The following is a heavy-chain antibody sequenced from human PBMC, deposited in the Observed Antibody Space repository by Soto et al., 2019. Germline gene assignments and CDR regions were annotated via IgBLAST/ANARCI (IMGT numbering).Heavy chain of an antibody. CDR2: ISAYNGNT. Sequence: PSVKVSCKASGYTFSNYGISWVRQAPGQGLEWMGWISAYNGNTYYAQKLQGRVTMTTDTSTSTAYMELRSLRSDDTAVYYCTRDLGIVGAPSVYWGQGTLVTVSS. J-gene: IGHJ4*02. CDR3: TRDLGIVGAPSVY. V-gene: IGHV1-18*04. CDR1: GYTFSNYG. D-gene: IGHD1-26*01.